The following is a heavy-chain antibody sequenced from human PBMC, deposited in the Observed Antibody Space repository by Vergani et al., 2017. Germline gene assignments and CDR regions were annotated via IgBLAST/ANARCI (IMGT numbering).Heavy chain of an antibody. CDR2: IYDSRNN. Sequence: QLQLQESGPRLVKPSETLSLTCSLSGMSISNNNYYWGWIRQPPGKGLEWIGRIYDSRNNNYSPSLKSRVSISVDTSKKQFSLNLTSVTAADTAVYYCARHLRQLARNDVFDIWDHGTLVTVSS. J-gene: IGHJ3*02. D-gene: IGHD6-6*01. CDR1: GMSISNNNYY. CDR3: ARHLRQLARNDVFDI. V-gene: IGHV4-39*01.